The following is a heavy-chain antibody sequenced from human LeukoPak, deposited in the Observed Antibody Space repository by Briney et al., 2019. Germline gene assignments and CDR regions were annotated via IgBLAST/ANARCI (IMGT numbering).Heavy chain of an antibody. V-gene: IGHV4-34*01. CDR1: GGSFSGYY. CDR2: INHSGST. J-gene: IGHJ4*02. Sequence: SETLSLTCAVYGGSFSGYYWSWIRPPPGKGLEWIGEINHSGSTNYNPSLKSRVTISVDTSKNQFSLKLSSVTAADTAVYYCARGRIQLWYPWYFDYWGQGTLVTVSS. D-gene: IGHD5-18*01. CDR3: ARGRIQLWYPWYFDY.